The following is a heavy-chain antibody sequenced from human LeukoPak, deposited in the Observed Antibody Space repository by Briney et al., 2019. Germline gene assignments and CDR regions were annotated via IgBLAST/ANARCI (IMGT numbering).Heavy chain of an antibody. Sequence: SETLSLTCTVSGGSISSYYWSWIRQPPGKGLEWIGYIYYSGSTNYNPSLKSRVTISVDTSKNQFSLKLSSVTAADTAVYYCARDLVYSNYADAFDIWGQGTMVTVSS. CDR2: IYYSGST. CDR1: GGSISSYY. V-gene: IGHV4-59*01. CDR3: ARDLVYSNYADAFDI. J-gene: IGHJ3*02. D-gene: IGHD4-11*01.